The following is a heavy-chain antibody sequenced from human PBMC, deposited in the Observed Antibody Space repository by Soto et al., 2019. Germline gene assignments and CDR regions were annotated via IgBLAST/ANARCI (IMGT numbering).Heavy chain of an antibody. V-gene: IGHV3-23*01. CDR1: GFPFSSYA. CDR3: AKDLEIRYYYGSGSYDY. Sequence: EVQLLESGGGLVQPGGSLRLSCAASGFPFSSYAMSWVRQAPGKGLEWVSAISGSGGSTYYADSVKGRFTISRDNSKNTLYLQMNSLRAEDTAVYYCAKDLEIRYYYGSGSYDYWGQGTLVTVSS. D-gene: IGHD3-10*01. CDR2: ISGSGGST. J-gene: IGHJ4*02.